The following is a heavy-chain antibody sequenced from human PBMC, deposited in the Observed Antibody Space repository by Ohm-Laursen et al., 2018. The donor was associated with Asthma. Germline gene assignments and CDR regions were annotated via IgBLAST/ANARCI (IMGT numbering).Heavy chain of an antibody. V-gene: IGHV3-43*01. J-gene: IGHJ6*02. Sequence: SLRLSCSASGFTFDDYTMHWVRQAPGKGLEWVSLISWDGGSTYYADSVKGRFTISRDNSKNSLYLQMNSLRTEDTALYYCAKAWASDYYYGMDVWGQGTTVTVSS. CDR1: GFTFDDYT. CDR2: ISWDGGST. D-gene: IGHD2-2*01. CDR3: AKAWASDYYYGMDV.